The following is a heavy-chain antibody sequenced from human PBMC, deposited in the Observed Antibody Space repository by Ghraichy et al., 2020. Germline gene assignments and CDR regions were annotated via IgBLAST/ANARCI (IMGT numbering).Heavy chain of an antibody. D-gene: IGHD2/OR15-2a*01. CDR2: ISARSTVI. CDR1: GFTFDRNG. CDR3: ARDISSPRYGMDV. V-gene: IGHV3-48*02. Sequence: GGSLRLTCAVSGFTFDRNGMNWVRQAPGKGLEWISYISARSTVIFYADSVRGRFTTSRDNDNNSLFLQMNSLRDEDTAVYYCARDISSPRYGMDVWGQGT. J-gene: IGHJ6*02.